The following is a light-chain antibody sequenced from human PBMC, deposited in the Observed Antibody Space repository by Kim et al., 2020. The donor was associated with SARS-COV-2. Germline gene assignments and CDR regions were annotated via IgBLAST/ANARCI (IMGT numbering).Light chain of an antibody. V-gene: IGKV3-15*01. CDR2: GAS. CDR3: QQYKNWPMYT. Sequence: EIVMTQSPATLSVSPGERATLSCRASQSVSSNLAWYQQEPGQAPRLLIYGASTRATGIPARFSGSGSGTEFTLTISSLQSEDFAVYCCQQYKNWPMYTFGQGTKLEI. J-gene: IGKJ2*01. CDR1: QSVSSN.